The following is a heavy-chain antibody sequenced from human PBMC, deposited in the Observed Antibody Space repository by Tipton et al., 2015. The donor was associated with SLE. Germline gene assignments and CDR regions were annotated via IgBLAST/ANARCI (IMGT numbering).Heavy chain of an antibody. CDR2: IDHSDIT. J-gene: IGHJ3*01. Sequence: TLSLTCAVSGDSISSSSWWTWVRQPPGKGLEWIGEIDHSDITSHNPSLKSRVTISIDTSKNQFSLKLSSVTAADTAVYYCASVYYYDSTDTEGAFDVWGQGTMVTVSS. CDR1: GDSISSSSW. V-gene: IGHV4-4*02. CDR3: ASVYYYDSTDTEGAFDV. D-gene: IGHD3-22*01.